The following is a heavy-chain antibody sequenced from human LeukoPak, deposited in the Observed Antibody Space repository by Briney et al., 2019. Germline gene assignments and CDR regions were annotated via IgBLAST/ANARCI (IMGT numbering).Heavy chain of an antibody. CDR1: GGSISSGSYY. CDR2: IYTSGST. CDR3: ASAEQPRPGAFDI. V-gene: IGHV4-61*02. J-gene: IGHJ3*02. D-gene: IGHD6-13*01. Sequence: PSETLSLTCTVSGGSISSGSYYWNWIRQPAGKGLEWIGRIYTSGSTNYNPSLKSRVTISVDTSKNQFSLKLSSVTAADTAVYYCASAEQPRPGAFDIWGQGTMVTVSS.